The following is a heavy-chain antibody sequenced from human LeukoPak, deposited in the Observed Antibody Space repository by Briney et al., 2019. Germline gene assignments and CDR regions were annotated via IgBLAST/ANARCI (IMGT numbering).Heavy chain of an antibody. CDR1: GGTFSSYA. Sequence: SVKVSCKASGGTFSSYAISWVRQAPGQGLEWMGGIIPIFGTANYAQKFQGRVTITTDESTSTAYMELSSLRSEDTAVYYCARGSEYYDSSGNYYFDYWGQGTLVTVSS. V-gene: IGHV1-69*05. D-gene: IGHD3-22*01. J-gene: IGHJ4*02. CDR3: ARGSEYYDSSGNYYFDY. CDR2: IIPIFGTA.